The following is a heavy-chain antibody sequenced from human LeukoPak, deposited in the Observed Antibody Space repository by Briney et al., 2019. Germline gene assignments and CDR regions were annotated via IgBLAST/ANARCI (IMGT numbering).Heavy chain of an antibody. J-gene: IGHJ5*02. CDR3: ARGYCSSTSCHEDWFDP. Sequence: SETLSLTCTVSGGSISSYYWSWIRRPPGKGLEWIGYIYYSGSTNYNPSLKSRVTVSVDTSKNQFSLKLSSVTAADTAVYFCARGYCSSTSCHEDWFDPWGQGTPVTVSS. CDR2: IYYSGST. V-gene: IGHV4-59*01. D-gene: IGHD2-2*01. CDR1: GGSISSYY.